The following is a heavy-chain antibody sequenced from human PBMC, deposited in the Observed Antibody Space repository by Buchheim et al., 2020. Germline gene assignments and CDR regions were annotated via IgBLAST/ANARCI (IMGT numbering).Heavy chain of an antibody. CDR2: ISYDGSNK. J-gene: IGHJ6*02. Sequence: QVQLVESGGGVVQPGRSLRLSCAASGFTFSSYAMHWVRQAPGKGLEWVAVISYDGSNKYYADSVKGRFTISRDNSKNTLSLQMNSLRAEDTAVYYCAREQLVRYYYYGMDVWGQGTT. CDR1: GFTFSSYA. D-gene: IGHD6-6*01. V-gene: IGHV3-30-3*01. CDR3: AREQLVRYYYYGMDV.